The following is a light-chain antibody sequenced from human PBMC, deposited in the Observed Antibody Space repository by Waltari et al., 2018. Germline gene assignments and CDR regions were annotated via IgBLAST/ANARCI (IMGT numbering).Light chain of an antibody. CDR1: SSDLGGYIY. CDR3: SSYTSITTYV. V-gene: IGLV2-14*01. CDR2: DVT. J-gene: IGLJ1*01. Sequence: QSALTQPASVSGSPGQSITISCTGTSSDLGGYIYVSWYQQQPGKTPKLLISDVTKRPAGVSQRFSGSKSGNTASLTISGLQAEDEADYYCSSYTSITTYVFGTGTKVTVL.